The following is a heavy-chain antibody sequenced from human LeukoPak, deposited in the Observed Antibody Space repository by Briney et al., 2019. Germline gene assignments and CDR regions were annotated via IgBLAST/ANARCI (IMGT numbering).Heavy chain of an antibody. CDR1: GFTFDDYA. CDR3: ARVYYDSSGDY. J-gene: IGHJ4*02. Sequence: GGSLRLSCAASGFTFDDYAMHWVRQAPGKGLEWVSGISWNSGSIGYADSVKGRFTIPRDNAKNSLFLHMNSLRGEDTAVYYCARVYYDSSGDYWGQGTLVTVSS. D-gene: IGHD3-22*01. V-gene: IGHV3-9*01. CDR2: ISWNSGSI.